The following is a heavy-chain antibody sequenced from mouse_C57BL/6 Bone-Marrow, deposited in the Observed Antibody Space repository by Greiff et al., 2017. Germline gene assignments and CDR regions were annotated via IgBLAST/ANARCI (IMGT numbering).Heavy chain of an antibody. CDR2: IDPSDSYT. D-gene: IGHD5-1*01. J-gene: IGHJ1*03. V-gene: IGHV1-50*01. CDR1: GYTFTSYW. CDR3: AREGSTDWYCDV. Sequence: QVQLQQSGAELVKPGASVKLSCKASGYTFTSYWMQWVKQRPGQGLEWIGEIDPSDSYTNYNQKFKGKATFTVDTSSSTAYMQLSSLTSEDSAVYYCAREGSTDWYCDVWGTGTTVTVSS.